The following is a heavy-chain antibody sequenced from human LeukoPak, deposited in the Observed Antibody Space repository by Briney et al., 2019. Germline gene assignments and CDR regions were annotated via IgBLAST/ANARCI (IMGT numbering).Heavy chain of an antibody. CDR1: GFTYNICA. Sequence: GGSLRLSCAASGFTYNICAMHWVRQAPGKGLEWISYISFSHHTNYADSVKGRFTISRDDARNSLFLQMNSLRAEDTAVYYCAREHSSVSSESKGYDLWGQGTLVTVSS. CDR3: AREHSSVSSESKGYDL. D-gene: IGHD6-19*01. CDR2: ISFSHHT. V-gene: IGHV3-69-1*02. J-gene: IGHJ5*02.